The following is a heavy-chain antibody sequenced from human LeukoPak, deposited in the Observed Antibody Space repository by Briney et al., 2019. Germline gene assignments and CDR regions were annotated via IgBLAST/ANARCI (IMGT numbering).Heavy chain of an antibody. D-gene: IGHD3-10*01. Sequence: SETLSLTCTVSGGSISSSSYYWGWIRQPPGKGLEWIGSIYYSGSTYYNPSLKSRVTISVDRSKNQFSLKLSSVTAADTAVYYCARDPGVVRGDIAGYFDYWGQGTLVTVSS. CDR2: IYYSGST. CDR3: ARDPGVVRGDIAGYFDY. CDR1: GGSISSSSYY. V-gene: IGHV4-39*07. J-gene: IGHJ4*02.